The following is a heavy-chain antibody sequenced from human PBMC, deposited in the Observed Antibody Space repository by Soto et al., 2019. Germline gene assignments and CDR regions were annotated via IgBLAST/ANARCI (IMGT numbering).Heavy chain of an antibody. Sequence: QVPLVQSGAEVKKPGASVKVSCKASGYTFTSYGISWVRQAPGQGLEWMGWISAYNGNTIYAQKVQGRVSMTTDTSTSTAYMELRSLISDDTAVYHCARVNYYNGHAFDVWGQVTMVTVSS. V-gene: IGHV1-18*01. CDR3: ARVNYYNGHAFDV. CDR1: GYTFTSYG. CDR2: ISAYNGNT. J-gene: IGHJ3*01. D-gene: IGHD3-10*01.